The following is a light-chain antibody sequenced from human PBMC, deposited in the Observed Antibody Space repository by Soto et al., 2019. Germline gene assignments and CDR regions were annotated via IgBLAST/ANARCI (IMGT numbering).Light chain of an antibody. CDR2: DFS. V-gene: IGLV2-14*01. CDR3: CSYTRSGTLI. CDR1: SGDIGDYNY. Sequence: QSALTQPASVSGSPGQSITISCVGTSGDIGDYNYVSWYQQHPGKFPKFVIFDFSNRPSGVSYRFSGTKSGNTASLTVSGLQAEDESDYYCCSYTRSGTLIFGTGTKLTVL. J-gene: IGLJ1*01.